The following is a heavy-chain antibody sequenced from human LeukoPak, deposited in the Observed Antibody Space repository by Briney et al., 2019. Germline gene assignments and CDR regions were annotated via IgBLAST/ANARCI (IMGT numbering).Heavy chain of an antibody. CDR2: THHSGAT. CDR1: GVSITSYY. D-gene: IGHD5-18*01. CDR3: ARSSGHSYGDFDY. Sequence: SETLSLTCSVSGVSITSYYRSWIRQPPGKGLEWLGYTHHSGATSYNPSLESRSTMSLDTSNNRFSLKLSSVTAADTAVYYCARSSGHSYGDFDYWGQGNLVTVSS. J-gene: IGHJ4*02. V-gene: IGHV4-59*01.